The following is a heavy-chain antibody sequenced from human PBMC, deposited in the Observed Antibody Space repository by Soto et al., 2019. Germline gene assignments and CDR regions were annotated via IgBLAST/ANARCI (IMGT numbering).Heavy chain of an antibody. V-gene: IGHV2-5*02. CDR3: VQSRCGGDCLQSYSSHAYYGLDV. CDR2: IYWDDDK. Sequence: QITLKESGPTLVKPTQTLTLTCTFSGFSLSTTGVGVGWIRQPPGKALEWLALIYWDDDKRYNPSLKSRLTVTKDTSKNQVVLTMTPMDPVDTATYYCVQSRCGGDCLQSYSSHAYYGLDVWGQGTTVTVSS. CDR1: GFSLSTTGVG. D-gene: IGHD2-21*01. J-gene: IGHJ6*02.